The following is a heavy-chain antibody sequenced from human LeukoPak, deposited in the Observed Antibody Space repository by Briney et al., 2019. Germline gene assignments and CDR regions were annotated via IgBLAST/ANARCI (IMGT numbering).Heavy chain of an antibody. CDR3: AKSLDYDILTHLYY. CDR2: ISYDGSNK. Sequence: GGSLRLSCAASGFTLSSYGMHWVRQAPGKGLEWVAVISYDGSNKYYADSVKGRFTISRDNSKNTLYLQMNSLRAEDTAVYYCAKSLDYDILTHLYYWGQGTLVTVSS. V-gene: IGHV3-30*18. D-gene: IGHD3-9*01. CDR1: GFTLSSYG. J-gene: IGHJ4*02.